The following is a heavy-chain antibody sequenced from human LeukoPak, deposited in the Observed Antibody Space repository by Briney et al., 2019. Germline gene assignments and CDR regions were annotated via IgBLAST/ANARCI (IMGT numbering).Heavy chain of an antibody. Sequence: WASVKVSCKASGYTFTSYDINWVRQAPGQGLEWMGWMNPNSGNTGYAQKFQGRVTIARNTSISTAYMELSSLRSEDTAVYYCARLSLLLPDAFDIWGQGTMVTVSS. J-gene: IGHJ3*02. CDR3: ARLSLLLPDAFDI. D-gene: IGHD1-26*01. CDR2: MNPNSGNT. V-gene: IGHV1-8*03. CDR1: GYTFTSYD.